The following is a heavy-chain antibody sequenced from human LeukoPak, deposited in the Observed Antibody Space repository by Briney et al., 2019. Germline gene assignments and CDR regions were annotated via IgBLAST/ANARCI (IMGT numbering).Heavy chain of an antibody. V-gene: IGHV3-7*01. J-gene: IGHJ4*02. CDR2: IGQYGSEN. CDR3: ATGGGWYFDY. Sequence: EWVAIIGQYGSENYYVDSVKGRFTISRDNAKNSLYLQMNSLRVEDTAVYYCATGGGWYFDYWGQGALITASS. D-gene: IGHD6-19*01.